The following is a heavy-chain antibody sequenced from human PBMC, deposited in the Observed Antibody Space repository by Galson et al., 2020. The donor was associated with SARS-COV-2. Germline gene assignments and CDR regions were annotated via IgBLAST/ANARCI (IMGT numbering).Heavy chain of an antibody. Sequence: SETLSLTCTVSGGSISSSSYYWGWIRQPPGKGLEWIGSIYYSGSTYYNPSLKSRVTISVDTSKNQFSLKLSSVTAADTAVYYCARRGGYDSSGYYRDYWGQGTLVTVSS. D-gene: IGHD3-22*01. CDR1: GGSISSSSYY. CDR2: IYYSGST. V-gene: IGHV4-39*01. J-gene: IGHJ4*02. CDR3: ARRGGYDSSGYYRDY.